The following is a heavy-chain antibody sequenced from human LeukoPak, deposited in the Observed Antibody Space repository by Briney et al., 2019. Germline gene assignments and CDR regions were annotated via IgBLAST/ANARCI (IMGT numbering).Heavy chain of an antibody. CDR2: IYHSGST. CDR3: ARLDRWFDP. Sequence: SETLSLTCAVSGYSISSGYYWGWIRQPPGKGLERIGSIYHSGSTYYNPSLKSRVTISVDTSKNQFSLKLSSVTAADTAVYYCARLDRWFDPWGQGTLVTVSS. CDR1: GYSISSGYY. J-gene: IGHJ5*02. D-gene: IGHD1-14*01. V-gene: IGHV4-38-2*01.